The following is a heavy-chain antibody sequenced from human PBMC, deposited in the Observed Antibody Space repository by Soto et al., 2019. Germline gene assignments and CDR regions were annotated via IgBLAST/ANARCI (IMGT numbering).Heavy chain of an antibody. CDR2: ISGSGGST. D-gene: IGHD2-2*01. CDR1: GFTFSSYA. J-gene: IGHJ5*02. CDR3: AKDYRGGYQLPSNWFDP. Sequence: PGGSLRLSCAASGFTFSSYAMSWVREAPGKGLEWVSAISGSGGSTYYADSVKGRFTISRDNSKNTLYLQMNSLRAEDTAVYYCAKDYRGGYQLPSNWFDPWGQGTLVTVSS. V-gene: IGHV3-23*01.